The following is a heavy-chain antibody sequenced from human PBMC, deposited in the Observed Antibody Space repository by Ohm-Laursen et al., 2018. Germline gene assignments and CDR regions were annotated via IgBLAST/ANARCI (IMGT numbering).Heavy chain of an antibody. CDR1: GFSLNGSPMC. J-gene: IGHJ4*02. CDR3: ARLKAGPDYFDY. V-gene: IGHV2-70*11. CDR2: IDWDDDK. Sequence: TQTLTLTCTFSGFSLNGSPMCVSWIRQSPGKGLEWLARIDWDDDKWYSTSLMTRLTISKDTSKNQVILTMTNMDPVDTATYYCARLKAGPDYFDYWGQGTLVTVSS.